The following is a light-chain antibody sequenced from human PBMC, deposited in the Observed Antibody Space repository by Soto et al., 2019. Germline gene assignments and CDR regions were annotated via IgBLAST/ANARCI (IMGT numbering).Light chain of an antibody. CDR3: QQYGSPPPYT. V-gene: IGKV3-20*01. J-gene: IGKJ2*01. CDR1: QSVSNNY. Sequence: EVVLTQSPGTLSLSPGERATLSCRASQSVSNNYLAWYQQKPGQGPRLLIFGSSDRATGIPDRFSGSGSGTDFTLTISRLEPEDVAGYDCQQYGSPPPYTFGQGTKLEIK. CDR2: GSS.